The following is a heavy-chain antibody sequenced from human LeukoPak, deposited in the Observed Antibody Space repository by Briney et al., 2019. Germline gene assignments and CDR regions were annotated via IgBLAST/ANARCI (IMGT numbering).Heavy chain of an antibody. D-gene: IGHD4-17*01. CDR3: VRGAYYGDIRNWFDP. V-gene: IGHV1-46*01. CDR2: INPSGGST. Sequence: ASVKVSCKASGYTFTSYYMHWVRQAPGQGLEWMGIINPSGGSTSYAQKFQGRVTMTRDTSTSTVYMELSSLRSEDTAVYYCVRGAYYGDIRNWFDPWGQGTLVTVSS. CDR1: GYTFTSYY. J-gene: IGHJ5*02.